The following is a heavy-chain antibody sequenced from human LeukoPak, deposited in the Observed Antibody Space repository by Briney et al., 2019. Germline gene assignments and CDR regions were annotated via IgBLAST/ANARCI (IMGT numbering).Heavy chain of an antibody. CDR2: INPNSGGT. J-gene: IGHJ6*02. CDR1: GYTFTNYG. CDR3: ARDDYGDYGLLDYYYGMDV. D-gene: IGHD4-17*01. V-gene: IGHV1-2*06. Sequence: ASVKVSCKASGYTFTNYGISWVRQAPGQGLEWMGRINPNSGGTNYAQKFQGRVTMTRDTSISTAYMELSRLRSDDTAVYYCARDDYGDYGLLDYYYGMDVWGQGTTVTVSS.